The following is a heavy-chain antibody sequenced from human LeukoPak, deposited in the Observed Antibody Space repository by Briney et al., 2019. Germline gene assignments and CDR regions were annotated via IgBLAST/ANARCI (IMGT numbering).Heavy chain of an antibody. J-gene: IGHJ3*02. CDR3: ARDRAPTSYYAFDI. CDR1: GFTFSSYA. Sequence: GGSLRLSCAASGFTFSSYAMHWVRQAPGKGLEWVAVISYDGSNKYYADSVKGRFTISRDNSKNTLYLQMNSLRAEDTAVYYCARDRAPTSYYAFDIWGQGTMVTVSS. D-gene: IGHD1-26*01. CDR2: ISYDGSNK. V-gene: IGHV3-30*04.